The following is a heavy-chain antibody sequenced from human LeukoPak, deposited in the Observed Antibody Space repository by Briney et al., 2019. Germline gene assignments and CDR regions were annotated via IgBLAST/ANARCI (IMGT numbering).Heavy chain of an antibody. CDR1: GYSFSSYY. V-gene: IGHV1-46*01. Sequence: ASVKVSCKASGYSFSSYYMHWVRQAPGQGLEWMGLINPSGGGTSYAEKFQGRVTMTRDTSTSTVYMELSSLRSEDTALYYCARGEYCTAGTCPPGLSWGQGTLVTVS. D-gene: IGHD2-15*01. CDR2: INPSGGGT. CDR3: ARGEYCTAGTCPPGLS. J-gene: IGHJ4*02.